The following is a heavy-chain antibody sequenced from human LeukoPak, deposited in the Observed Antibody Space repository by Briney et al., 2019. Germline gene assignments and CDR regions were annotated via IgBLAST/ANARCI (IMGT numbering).Heavy chain of an antibody. V-gene: IGHV3-7*01. CDR2: IKQDGSEK. D-gene: IGHD2-8*01. CDR3: ARSLFVLMVYAIGY. CDR1: GFTFSSYW. Sequence: GGSLRLSCAASGFTFSSYWMSWVRQAPGKGLEWGAHIKQDGSEKYYVDSVKGRFTISRDNAKNSLYLQMNSLRAEDTAVYYCARSLFVLMVYAIGYWGQGTLVTVSS. J-gene: IGHJ4*02.